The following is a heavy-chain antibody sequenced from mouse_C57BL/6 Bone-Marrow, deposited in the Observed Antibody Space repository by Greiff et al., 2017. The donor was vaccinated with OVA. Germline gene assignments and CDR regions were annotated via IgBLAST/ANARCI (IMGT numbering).Heavy chain of an antibody. CDR1: GFTFTDYY. V-gene: IGHV7-3*01. D-gene: IGHD1-1*01. Sequence: EVHLVESGGGLVQPGGSLSLSCAASGFTFTDYYMSWVRQPPGKALEWLGFIRNKANGYTTEYSASVKGRFTISRDNSQSIRYLQMNALRAEDSATYYCARSLYYYGSFDYWGQGTTLTVSS. CDR2: IRNKANGYTT. CDR3: ARSLYYYGSFDY. J-gene: IGHJ2*01.